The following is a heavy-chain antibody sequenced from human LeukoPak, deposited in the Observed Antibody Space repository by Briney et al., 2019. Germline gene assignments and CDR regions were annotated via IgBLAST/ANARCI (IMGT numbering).Heavy chain of an antibody. J-gene: IGHJ4*02. CDR2: IAPGNGNT. V-gene: IGHV1-3*01. CDR1: GYTFTAYN. CDR3: ARAGSHRNSGYDY. Sequence: ASVKVSCKASGYTFTAYNIHWVRQAPGQRLEWMGWIAPGNGNTKYSQKFQGRVTLTRDTSASTAYMELSSLTSEDTAVFYCARAGSHRNSGYDYWGQGTLVTVSS. D-gene: IGHD5-12*01.